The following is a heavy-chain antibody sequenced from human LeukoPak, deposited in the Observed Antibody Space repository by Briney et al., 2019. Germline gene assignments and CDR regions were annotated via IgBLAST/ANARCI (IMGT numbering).Heavy chain of an antibody. D-gene: IGHD6-13*01. CDR3: ARDSGPGYSSSWARYYYGMDV. CDR1: GYTFSNYV. Sequence: ASVKVSCKASGYTFSNYVMNWVRQAPGQGLEWMGWINTNTGNPTYARGFTGRFVFSLDTSVSTAYLQISSLKAEDTAVYYCARDSGPGYSSSWARYYYGMDVWGQGTTVTVSS. V-gene: IGHV7-4-1*02. CDR2: INTNTGNP. J-gene: IGHJ6*02.